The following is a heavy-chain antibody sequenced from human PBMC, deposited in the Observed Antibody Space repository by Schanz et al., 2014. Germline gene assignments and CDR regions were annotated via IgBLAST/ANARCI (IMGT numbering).Heavy chain of an antibody. CDR2: ISHSGGSK. V-gene: IGHV3-23*01. CDR3: ASPSGYSDYGTYFDF. J-gene: IGHJ4*02. Sequence: DVQLLESGGGLVQPGGSLRLSCAASGFTFNSYAMTWVRQAPGKGLEWVSSISHSGGSKYYADSVKGRFTISRDNSENTLYLQENSLRTEDTAVYYCASPSGYSDYGTYFDFWGQGTLVTVSS. CDR1: GFTFNSYA. D-gene: IGHD5-12*01.